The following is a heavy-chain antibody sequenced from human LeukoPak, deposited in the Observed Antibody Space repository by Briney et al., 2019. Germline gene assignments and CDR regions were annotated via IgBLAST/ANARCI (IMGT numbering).Heavy chain of an antibody. CDR3: ARVLYYGSGSYYFSLLLYYYYYMDV. V-gene: IGHV4-39*07. CDR1: GGSISSSSYY. J-gene: IGHJ6*03. Sequence: PSETLSLTCTVSGGSISSSSYYWGWIRQPPGKGLEGIGSICYSGSTYYNPSLKSRVTISVDTSKNQFSLKLSSVTAADTAVYYCARVLYYGSGSYYFSLLLYYYYYMDVWGKGTTVTVSS. CDR2: ICYSGST. D-gene: IGHD3-10*01.